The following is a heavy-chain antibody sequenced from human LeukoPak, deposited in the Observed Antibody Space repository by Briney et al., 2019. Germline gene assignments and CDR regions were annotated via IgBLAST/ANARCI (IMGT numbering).Heavy chain of an antibody. CDR2: IIPFFGTT. V-gene: IGHV1-69*13. CDR1: GGTFSSYA. Sequence: SVKVSCKASGGTFSSYAISWVRQAPGQGLEWMGGIIPFFGTTNYAQKFQGRVTITADESTRTAYMELSSLRSEDTAVYYCARDLTHRRNYDNSGYQIVPAFWGQGTLVTVSS. J-gene: IGHJ4*02. D-gene: IGHD3-22*01. CDR3: ARDLTHRRNYDNSGYQIVPAF.